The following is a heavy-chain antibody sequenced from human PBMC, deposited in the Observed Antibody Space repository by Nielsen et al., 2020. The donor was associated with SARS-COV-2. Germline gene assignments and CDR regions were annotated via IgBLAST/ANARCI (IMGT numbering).Heavy chain of an antibody. V-gene: IGHV3-33*01. CDR2: IWYDGSNK. CDR3: ARVVAGSWWGDY. CDR1: GFTFSSYG. Sequence: GGSLRLSCAASGFTFSSYGMHWVRQAPGKRLEWVAVIWYDGSNKYYADSVKGRFTISRDNSKNTLYLQMNSLRAEDTAVYYCARVVAGSWWGDYWGQGTLVTVSS. D-gene: IGHD6-13*01. J-gene: IGHJ4*02.